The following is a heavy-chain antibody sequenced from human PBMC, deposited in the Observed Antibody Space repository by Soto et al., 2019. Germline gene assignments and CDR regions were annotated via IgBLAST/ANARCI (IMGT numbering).Heavy chain of an antibody. V-gene: IGHV3-30-3*01. CDR1: GFTFSSYA. J-gene: IGHJ4*02. CDR2: ISYDGSNK. D-gene: IGHD3-10*01. Sequence: QVQLVESGGGVVQPGRSLRLSCAASGFTFSSYAMHWVRQAPGKGLEWVAVISYDGSNKYYADSVKGRFTISRDNSKNTLYLQMNSLRAEDTAVYYCARDERAYGSGSYYMYWGQGTLVTVSS. CDR3: ARDERAYGSGSYYMY.